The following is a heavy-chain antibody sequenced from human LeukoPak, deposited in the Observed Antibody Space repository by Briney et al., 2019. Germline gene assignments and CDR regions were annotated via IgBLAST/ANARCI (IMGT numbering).Heavy chain of an antibody. V-gene: IGHV4-61*02. Sequence: SETLSLTCTVSGGSISSGSYYWSWIRQPAGKGLEWIGRIYSSGSTNYNPSLKSRVTMSVDTSKNQFSLKLSSVTAADTAVYYCARDSGDYGVDWGQGTLVTVSS. CDR2: IYSSGST. D-gene: IGHD4-17*01. J-gene: IGHJ4*02. CDR3: ARDSGDYGVD. CDR1: GGSISSGSYY.